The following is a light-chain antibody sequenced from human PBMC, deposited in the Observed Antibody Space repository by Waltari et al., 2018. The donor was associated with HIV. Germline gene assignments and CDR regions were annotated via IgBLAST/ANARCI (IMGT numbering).Light chain of an antibody. V-gene: IGKV3-20*01. Sequence: EIVLTQSPGTLSLSPGERATLSCRASQSVTSSYLGWYQQKVGQPPRLLIYGASSRASGIPDRFSGSWSGTNFTLTNSRLEPEDFAVYYCQQYGSSPGTFGQGTKLEIK. CDR3: QQYGSSPGT. CDR1: QSVTSSY. J-gene: IGKJ2*01. CDR2: GAS.